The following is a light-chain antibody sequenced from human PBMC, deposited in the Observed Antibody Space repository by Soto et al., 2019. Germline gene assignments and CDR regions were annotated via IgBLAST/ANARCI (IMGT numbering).Light chain of an antibody. CDR3: QQYGFSLIT. CDR2: GAS. Sequence: EIVLTQSPATLSLSRAARATLSFRASQSISSHYLAWYQQKPGQAPRLLIYGASSRATGIPDRFSGSASGTDFTLTISRLEPEDFAVYYCQQYGFSLITLGQGTRLEI. J-gene: IGKJ5*01. V-gene: IGKV3-20*01. CDR1: QSISSHY.